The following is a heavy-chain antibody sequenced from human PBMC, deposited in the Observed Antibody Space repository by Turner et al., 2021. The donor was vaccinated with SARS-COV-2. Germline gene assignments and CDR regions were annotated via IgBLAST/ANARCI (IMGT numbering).Heavy chain of an antibody. CDR2: ISGSGGST. J-gene: IGHJ6*02. D-gene: IGHD2-8*01. CDR1: GFTFSSYA. Sequence: EVQLLESGGALVQPGGSLRLSCAASGFTFSSYAMSWVRQAPGKGLEWVSAISGSGGSTYYADSVKGRFAISRDNSKNTLYLQMSSLRAEDTAVYYCARDSPYCTNGVCYTSYYGMDVWGQGTTVTVSS. CDR3: ARDSPYCTNGVCYTSYYGMDV. V-gene: IGHV3-23*01.